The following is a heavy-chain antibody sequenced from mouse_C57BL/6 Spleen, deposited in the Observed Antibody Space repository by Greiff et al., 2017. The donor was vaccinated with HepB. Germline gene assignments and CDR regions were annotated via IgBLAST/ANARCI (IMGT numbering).Heavy chain of an antibody. D-gene: IGHD3-2*02. CDR3: AREPPDSSGYPFDY. CDR1: GYTFTSYW. J-gene: IGHJ2*01. Sequence: QVQLQQPGAELVKPGASVKVSCKASGYTFTSYWMHWVKQRPGQGLEWIGMIHPNSGSTNYNEKFKSKATLTVDKSSSTAYMQLSSLTSEDSAVYYCAREPPDSSGYPFDYWGQGTTLTVSS. V-gene: IGHV1-64*01. CDR2: IHPNSGST.